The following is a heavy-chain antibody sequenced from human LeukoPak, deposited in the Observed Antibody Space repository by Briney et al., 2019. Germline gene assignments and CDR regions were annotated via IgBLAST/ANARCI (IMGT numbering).Heavy chain of an antibody. Sequence: SETLSLTCTVSGGSISSYYWSWIRQPPGKGLEWIGYIYYSGSTNYNPSLKIRVTISVDTSKNQFSLKLSSVTAADTAVYYCARTTTMVRGVIIDFDYWGQGTLVTVSS. J-gene: IGHJ4*02. CDR3: ARTTTMVRGVIIDFDY. D-gene: IGHD3-10*01. CDR1: GGSISSYY. CDR2: IYYSGST. V-gene: IGHV4-59*01.